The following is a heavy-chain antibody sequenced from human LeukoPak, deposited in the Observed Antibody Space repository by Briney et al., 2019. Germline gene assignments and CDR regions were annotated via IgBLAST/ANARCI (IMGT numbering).Heavy chain of an antibody. CDR2: MSGTGGST. CDR3: AKFSPCSSTSCYPELLFGYMDV. CDR1: GFTFSNFG. J-gene: IGHJ6*03. D-gene: IGHD2-2*01. V-gene: IGHV3-23*01. Sequence: GGSLRLSCAVSGFTFSNFGMSWVRQAPGKGLEWVSGMSGTGGSTYYADSVKGRFTISRDNSKNTLYLQMNSLRAEDTAVYYCAKFSPCSSTSCYPELLFGYMDVWGKGTTVTISS.